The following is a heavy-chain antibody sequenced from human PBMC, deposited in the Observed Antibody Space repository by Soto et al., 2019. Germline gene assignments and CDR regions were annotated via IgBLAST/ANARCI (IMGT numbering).Heavy chain of an antibody. Sequence: QITLKESGPSLVEPTETLTLTCSFSGFSLSTSGVGVGWIRQPPGKAPEWLALIYWDDEKWYGPSLKTRLTITKDGPRDQVVLTLTNVDPVDTATYFCAHSLTTSGAFEVWGQGTMVTVSS. CDR3: AHSLTTSGAFEV. J-gene: IGHJ3*01. D-gene: IGHD1-1*01. CDR1: GFSLSTSGVG. V-gene: IGHV2-5*05. CDR2: IYWDDEK.